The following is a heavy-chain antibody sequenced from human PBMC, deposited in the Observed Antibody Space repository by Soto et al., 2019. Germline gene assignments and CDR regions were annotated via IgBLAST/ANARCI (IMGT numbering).Heavy chain of an antibody. CDR1: GYSFTSYW. V-gene: IGHV5-10-1*01. J-gene: IGHJ6*02. CDR2: IDPSDSYT. Sequence: GESLKISCKGSGYSFTSYWISWVRQMPGKGLERMGRIDPSDSYTNYSPSFQGHVTISADKSISTAYLRWSSLKASDTALYYCSRHPVVVPAALLYGMDVWGQGTTVTVSS. D-gene: IGHD2-2*01. CDR3: SRHPVVVPAALLYGMDV.